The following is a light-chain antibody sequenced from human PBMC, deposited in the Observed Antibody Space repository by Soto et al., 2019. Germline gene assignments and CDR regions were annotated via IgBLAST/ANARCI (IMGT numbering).Light chain of an antibody. CDR3: SSFTNTITRYA. CDR1: NSDVGGYNY. CDR2: EVS. Sequence: QSALTQPASVSGSPGQSITIRRTGSNSDVGGYNYVSWFQHHPGKAPKLIIYEVSYRPSGVSNRFSGSKSGDTASLTISGLQAEDEADYYCSSFTNTITRYAFGTGTKVTVL. V-gene: IGLV2-14*01. J-gene: IGLJ1*01.